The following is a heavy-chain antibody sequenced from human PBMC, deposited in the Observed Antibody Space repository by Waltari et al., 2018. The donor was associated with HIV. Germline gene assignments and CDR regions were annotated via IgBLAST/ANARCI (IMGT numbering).Heavy chain of an antibody. CDR2: IFFDGKNK. CDR3: AKGGYDYGDYSYFDY. V-gene: IGHV3-30*18. J-gene: IGHJ4*02. Sequence: QVQLVESGGGVVQPGWSLRLSCEASGFAFSNYGIHWLRQAPGKGVELVAIIFFDGKNKFYADSVKVRFTVSRDNSKNTLYLHMESLRGEDTAVYYCAKGGYDYGDYSYFDYGGQGTLVTVSA. CDR1: GFAFSNYG. D-gene: IGHD4-17*01.